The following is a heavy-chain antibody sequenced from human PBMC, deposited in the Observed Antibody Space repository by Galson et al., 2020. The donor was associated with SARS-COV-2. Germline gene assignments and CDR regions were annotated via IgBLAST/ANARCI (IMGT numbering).Heavy chain of an antibody. CDR1: GYNFTNYW. J-gene: IGHJ6*03. CDR3: ARHAPSDICGWYVNYDYYYIDV. D-gene: IGHD6-19*01. Sequence: GESLKISCKGSGYNFTNYWNGWVRQMPGKGPEWMGIIYPGDSDTRYSTSFQGQVTISADKSISTAYLQLSSLTASDTAIYYCARHAPSDICGWYVNYDYYYIDVWGKGTPVTVSS. CDR2: IYPGDSDT. V-gene: IGHV5-51*01.